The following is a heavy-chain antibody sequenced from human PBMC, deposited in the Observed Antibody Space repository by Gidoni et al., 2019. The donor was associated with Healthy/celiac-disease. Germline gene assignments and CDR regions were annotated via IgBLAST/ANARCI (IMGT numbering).Heavy chain of an antibody. V-gene: IGHV1-69*02. CDR1: GGTFSSYT. CDR3: ASRHDFWSGTDYYYYYYMDV. CDR2: IIPILGIA. D-gene: IGHD3-3*01. Sequence: QVQLVQSGAEVKKPGSSVKVSCKASGGTFSSYTISWVRQAPGQGLEWMGRIIPILGIANYAQKFQGRVTITADKSTSTAYMELSSLRSEDTALYYCASRHDFWSGTDYYYYYYMDVWGKGTTVTVSS. J-gene: IGHJ6*03.